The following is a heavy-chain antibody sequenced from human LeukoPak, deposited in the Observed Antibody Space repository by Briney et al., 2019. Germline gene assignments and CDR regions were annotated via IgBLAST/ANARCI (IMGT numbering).Heavy chain of an antibody. CDR3: ARSYSGSYSGGFDP. D-gene: IGHD1-26*01. CDR1: GFTFSSYS. Sequence: GGSLRLSCAASGFTFSSYSMNWVRQAPGKGLEWVSSISSSSSYIYYADSVKGRFTISRDNAKNSLYMQMNSLRAEDTAVYYCARSYSGSYSGGFDPWGQGTLVTVSS. J-gene: IGHJ5*02. V-gene: IGHV3-21*01. CDR2: ISSSSSYI.